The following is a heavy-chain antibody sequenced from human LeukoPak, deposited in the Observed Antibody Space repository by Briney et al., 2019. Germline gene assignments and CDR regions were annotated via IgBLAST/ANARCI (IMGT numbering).Heavy chain of an antibody. Sequence: SETLSLTCAVYGGFFSGYYWSWIRQPPGKGLEWIGEINHSGSTNYNPSLKSRVTISVDTSKNQFSLKLSSVTAADTAVYYCARVKRIAMIVVVTKEYYFDYWGQGTLVTVSS. J-gene: IGHJ4*02. CDR1: GGFFSGYY. CDR3: ARVKRIAMIVVVTKEYYFDY. V-gene: IGHV4-34*01. D-gene: IGHD3-22*01. CDR2: INHSGST.